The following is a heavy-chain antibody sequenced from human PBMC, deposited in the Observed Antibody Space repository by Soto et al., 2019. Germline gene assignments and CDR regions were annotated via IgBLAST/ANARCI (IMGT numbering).Heavy chain of an antibody. CDR2: ISSDGSKT. V-gene: IGHV3-30-3*01. CDR3: ARDPLPLTYEAYYIAY. CDR1: GFTFSTYS. Sequence: QVQLVESGGGVVQPGGSLRLSCAASGFTFSTYSMPWVRQAPGKGLEWVAVISSDGSKTYYADSVKGRFTISRDNSKNTLYLKMNSLRPDDPAVYYCARDPLPLTYEAYYIAYWGQGALVAVSS. J-gene: IGHJ4*02. D-gene: IGHD2-8*01.